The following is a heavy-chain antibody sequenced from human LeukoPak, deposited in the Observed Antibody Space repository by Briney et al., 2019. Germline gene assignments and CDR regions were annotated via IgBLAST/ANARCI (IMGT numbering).Heavy chain of an antibody. V-gene: IGHV4-39*01. J-gene: IGHJ5*02. Sequence: PSETLSLTCTVSGGSTSSSSHSWGWIRQPPGKGLEWTGTIYYTGRTYYNPSLESRLTISVDTSKNQFSLKLTSVTAADTAIYYCAQSLGSGNWIGNWFDPWGQGTLVTVSS. CDR2: IYYTGRT. CDR3: AQSLGSGNWIGNWFDP. CDR1: GGSTSSSSHS. D-gene: IGHD1-1*01.